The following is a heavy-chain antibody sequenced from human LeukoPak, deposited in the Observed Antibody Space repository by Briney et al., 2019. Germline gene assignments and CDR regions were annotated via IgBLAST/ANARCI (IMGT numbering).Heavy chain of an antibody. D-gene: IGHD3-10*01. CDR3: ARRIIRVVRGVTDYYFDY. J-gene: IGHJ4*02. CDR2: IIPIFGTA. CDR1: GGTFSSYA. Sequence: SVKVSCKASGGTFSSYAISWVRQAPGQGLEWMGGIIPIFGTANYAQKFQGRVTITADESTSTAYMELSSLRPEDTAVYYCARRIIRVVRGVTDYYFDYWGQGTLVTVSS. V-gene: IGHV1-69*13.